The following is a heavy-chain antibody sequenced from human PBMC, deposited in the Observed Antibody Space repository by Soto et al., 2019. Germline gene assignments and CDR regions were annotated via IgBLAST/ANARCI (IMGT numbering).Heavy chain of an antibody. CDR3: AKSHGGGGYYYYGMDV. D-gene: IGHD3-16*01. CDR2: LSRGGSTT. CDR1: GFTFSSHG. Sequence: QPGGSLRLSCAASGFTFSSHGMSWVRQVPGKGLEWIAGLSRGGSTTYYADSVKGRFTISRDNSKNTLDLQMNSLRAEDTAVYYCAKSHGGGGYYYYGMDVWGQGTTVTVSS. J-gene: IGHJ6*02. V-gene: IGHV3-23*01.